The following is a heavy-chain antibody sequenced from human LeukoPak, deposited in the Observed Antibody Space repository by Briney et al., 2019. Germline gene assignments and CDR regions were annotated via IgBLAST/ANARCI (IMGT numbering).Heavy chain of an antibody. V-gene: IGHV3-74*01. J-gene: IGHJ6*02. CDR3: ARDQTYEIDV. Sequence: GGSLRLSYAASGFTFSTYWMHWVRPAPGKGLVWVSHINSDGRSTSHADSVKGRFTISRDNAKNTLYLQMNSLRAEDTAVYYCARDQTYEIDVWGRGTTVTVSS. CDR1: GFTFSTYW. CDR2: INSDGRST.